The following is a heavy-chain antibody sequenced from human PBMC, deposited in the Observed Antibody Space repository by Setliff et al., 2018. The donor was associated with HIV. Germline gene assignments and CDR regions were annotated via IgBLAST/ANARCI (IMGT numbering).Heavy chain of an antibody. Sequence: PSETLSLTCTVSGASISIGSYYWSWIRQPAGKGLEWIGRIYTSGSTNYTPSLKSRVTISVDTSKNQFSLKLSSVTAADTAVYYCARGYYDSSGTFDYWGQGTLVTVSS. CDR3: ARGYYDSSGTFDY. V-gene: IGHV4-61*02. D-gene: IGHD3-22*01. CDR1: GASISIGSYY. CDR2: IYTSGST. J-gene: IGHJ4*02.